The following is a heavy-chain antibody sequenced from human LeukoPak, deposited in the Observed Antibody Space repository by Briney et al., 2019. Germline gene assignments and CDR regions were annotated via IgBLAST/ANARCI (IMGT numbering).Heavy chain of an antibody. CDR3: ARLDYGDYRGXFXX. CDR1: GFTFSSYE. V-gene: IGHV3-48*03. Sequence: GGSLRLSCAASGFTFSSYEMNWVRQAPGKGLEWVSYISSSGSTIYYADSVKGRFTISRDNAKNSLYLQMNSLRAEDTAVYYCARLDYGDYRGXFXXWGXXXMVT. CDR2: ISSSGSTI. J-gene: IGHJ3*01. D-gene: IGHD4-17*01.